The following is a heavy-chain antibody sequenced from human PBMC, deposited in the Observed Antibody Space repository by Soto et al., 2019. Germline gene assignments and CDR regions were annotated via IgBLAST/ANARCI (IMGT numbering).Heavy chain of an antibody. Sequence: QVHLVQSGAEVKEPGASVKVSCKASGYTFTNYDISWARQAPGQGLEWMGWISSYNGNTNYARNLQGRVTLTTDTSTSTAYMELRTLTSDDTAVYYCSREVDYWGQRTLVTVSS. CDR3: SREVDY. V-gene: IGHV1-18*01. CDR1: GYTFTNYD. J-gene: IGHJ4*02. CDR2: ISSYNGNT.